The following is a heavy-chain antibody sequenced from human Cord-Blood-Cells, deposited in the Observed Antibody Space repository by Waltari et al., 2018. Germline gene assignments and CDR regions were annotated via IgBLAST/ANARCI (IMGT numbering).Heavy chain of an antibody. Sequence: QLQLQESGPGLVKPSETLSLTCTVSGGSISSSSYYWGWIRQPPGKGLEWSGGIYYSGGTYYNPSLKSRVTISVDTSKNQFSLKLSSVTAADTAVYYCARTKGFGSDAFDIWGQGTMVTVSS. J-gene: IGHJ3*02. V-gene: IGHV4-39*07. CDR3: ARTKGFGSDAFDI. CDR2: IYYSGGT. D-gene: IGHD3-10*01. CDR1: GGSISSSSYY.